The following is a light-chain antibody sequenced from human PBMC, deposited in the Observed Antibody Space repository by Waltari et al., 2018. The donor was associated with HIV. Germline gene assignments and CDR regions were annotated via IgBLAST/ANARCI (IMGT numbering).Light chain of an antibody. CDR1: TGAVTSGHY. Sequence: QAVVTQEPSLTVSPGGTVTLTCGSTTGAVTSGHYPSWFQPKPGQAPRTLIYDTSNKHSWTPARCSGSLLGGRAALTLSGAQPEDEAEYYCLLSYSGARPHVVFGGGTKLTVL. V-gene: IGLV7-46*01. CDR2: DTS. J-gene: IGLJ2*01. CDR3: LLSYSGARPHVV.